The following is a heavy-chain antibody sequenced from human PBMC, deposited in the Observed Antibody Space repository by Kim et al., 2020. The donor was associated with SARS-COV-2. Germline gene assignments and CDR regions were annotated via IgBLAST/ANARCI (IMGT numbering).Heavy chain of an antibody. CDR3: ARAGDYYGSGSRGAFDI. CDR2: IYHSGST. Sequence: SETLSLTCAVSGGSISSGGYSWSWIRQPPGKGLEWIGYIYHSGSTYYNPSLKSRVTISVDRSKNQFSLKLSSVTAADTAVYYCARAGDYYGSGSRGAFDIWGQGTMVTVSS. CDR1: GGSISSGGYS. V-gene: IGHV4-30-2*01. D-gene: IGHD3-10*01. J-gene: IGHJ3*02.